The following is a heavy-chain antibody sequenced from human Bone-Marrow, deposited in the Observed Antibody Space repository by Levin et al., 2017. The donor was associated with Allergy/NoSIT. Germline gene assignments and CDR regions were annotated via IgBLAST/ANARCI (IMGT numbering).Heavy chain of an antibody. D-gene: IGHD2-2*01. CDR1: GASISSGDYY. CDR3: ARENSATCYDY. V-gene: IGHV4-30-4*01. J-gene: IGHJ4*02. CDR2: IHYSGST. Sequence: SETLSLTCSVSGASISSGDYYWSWIRQTPGKGLEWIGYIHYSGSTYYNPSLKNRVTISIDTSKNQVSLNVNSVTAADTAVYFCARENSATCYDYWGQGTLVTVSS.